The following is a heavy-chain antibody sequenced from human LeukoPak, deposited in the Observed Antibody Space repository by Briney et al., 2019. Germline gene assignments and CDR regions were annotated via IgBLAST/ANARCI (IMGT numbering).Heavy chain of an antibody. CDR2: IYHSGST. V-gene: IGHV4-30-2*01. CDR1: GGSISSGGYY. Sequence: SETLSLTCTVSGGSISSGGYYWSWIRQPPGKGLEGIGYIYHSGSTYYNPSLKSRVTISVDRSKNQFSLKLSSVTAADTAVYYCARENSSSWPRGGWFDPWGQGTLVTVSS. J-gene: IGHJ5*02. D-gene: IGHD6-13*01. CDR3: ARENSSSWPRGGWFDP.